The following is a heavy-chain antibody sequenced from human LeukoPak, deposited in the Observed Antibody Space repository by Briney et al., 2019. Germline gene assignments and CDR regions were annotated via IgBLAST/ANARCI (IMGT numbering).Heavy chain of an antibody. CDR1: GFTFSSYA. J-gene: IGHJ4*02. CDR3: ARGMSSGYYGGLDY. V-gene: IGHV3-72*01. Sequence: GGSLRLSCAASGFTFSSYAMHWVRQAPGKGLEWVGRTRNKANSYITEYAASVKGRFTISRDDSKNSLYLQMNSLKTEDTAVYYCARGMSSGYYGGLDYWGQGALVTVSS. CDR2: TRNKANSYIT. D-gene: IGHD3-22*01.